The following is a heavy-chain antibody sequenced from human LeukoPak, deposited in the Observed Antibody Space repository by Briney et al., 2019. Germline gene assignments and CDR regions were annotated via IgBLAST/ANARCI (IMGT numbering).Heavy chain of an antibody. CDR1: GGSFSGYY. Sequence: SETLSLTCAVYGGSFSGYYWSWIRQPPGKWLEWIGEINHSGSTNYNPSLKSRVTISVDTSKNQFSLKLSSVTAADTAVYYCARGASITMVRGVFDYWGQGTLVTVSS. D-gene: IGHD3-10*01. CDR3: ARGASITMVRGVFDY. CDR2: INHSGST. J-gene: IGHJ4*02. V-gene: IGHV4-34*01.